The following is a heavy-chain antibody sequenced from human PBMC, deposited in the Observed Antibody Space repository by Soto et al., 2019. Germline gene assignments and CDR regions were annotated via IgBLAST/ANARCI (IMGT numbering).Heavy chain of an antibody. Sequence: SVKVSCKASGVTFSSYAISWVRQAPGQGLEWMGGIIPIFGTANYAQKFQGRVTITADESTSTAYMELSSLRSEDTAVYYCANSRTGSYDSSGYYAYWGQGTLVTVSS. CDR3: ANSRTGSYDSSGYYAY. CDR2: IIPIFGTA. V-gene: IGHV1-69*13. CDR1: GVTFSSYA. J-gene: IGHJ4*02. D-gene: IGHD3-22*01.